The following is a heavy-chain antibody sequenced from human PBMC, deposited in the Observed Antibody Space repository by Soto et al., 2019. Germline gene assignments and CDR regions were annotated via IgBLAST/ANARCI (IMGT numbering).Heavy chain of an antibody. V-gene: IGHV1-18*01. CDR1: GYTFTSYG. CDR3: ARVGYCSRGSCYSGLPLWSYGMDV. D-gene: IGHD2-15*01. J-gene: IGHJ6*02. Sequence: ASVKVSCKASGYTFTSYGISWVRQAPGQGLEWMGWISAYNGNTNYAQKLQGRVTMTTDTSTSTAYMELRSLRSDDTAVYYCARVGYCSRGSCYSGLPLWSYGMDVWGQGTTVTVSS. CDR2: ISAYNGNT.